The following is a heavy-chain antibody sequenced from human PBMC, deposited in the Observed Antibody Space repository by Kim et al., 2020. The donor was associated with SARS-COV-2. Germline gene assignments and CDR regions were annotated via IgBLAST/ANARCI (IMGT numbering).Heavy chain of an antibody. V-gene: IGHV3-11*03. J-gene: IGHJ1*01. CDR1: GFSFGDYY. Sequence: GGSLRLSCAASGFSFGDYYMTWIRQAPGKGLEWVSYIDKSSSYTKYADSVKGRFTISRDNAKNLLYLQMNSLRADDTATYYCARPLKGTSSYHIGSWG. D-gene: IGHD2-21*01. CDR3: ARPLKGTSSYHIGS. CDR2: IDKSSSYT.